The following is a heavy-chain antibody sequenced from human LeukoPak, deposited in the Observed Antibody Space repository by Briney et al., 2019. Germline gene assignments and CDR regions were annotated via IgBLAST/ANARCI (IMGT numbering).Heavy chain of an antibody. J-gene: IGHJ6*03. CDR1: GYTFTSYG. Sequence: GASVKVSCKASGYTFTSYGISWVRQAPGQGLEWMGWISAYNGNTNYAQKLQGRVTMTTDTSTSTAYMELRSLRSDDTAVYYCARTVWYDYVWGSYRYTEDSYYYSMDVWGNGTTVTVSS. CDR3: ARTVWYDYVWGSYRYTEDSYYYSMDV. CDR2: ISAYNGNT. D-gene: IGHD3-16*02. V-gene: IGHV1-18*01.